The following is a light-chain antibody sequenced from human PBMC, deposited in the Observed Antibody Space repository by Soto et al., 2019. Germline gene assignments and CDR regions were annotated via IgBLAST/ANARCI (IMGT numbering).Light chain of an antibody. Sequence: DIVMTQSPATLSVSPGERATLSCRASQSFSSNLAWYQQKPGQSPRLLIYGASTRATGIPARFSGSGSGTEFTLTISSLQSEDVAIYYCQQYNNWPPAITFGQGTRLEIK. CDR1: QSFSSN. CDR2: GAS. CDR3: QQYNNWPPAIT. J-gene: IGKJ5*01. V-gene: IGKV3-15*01.